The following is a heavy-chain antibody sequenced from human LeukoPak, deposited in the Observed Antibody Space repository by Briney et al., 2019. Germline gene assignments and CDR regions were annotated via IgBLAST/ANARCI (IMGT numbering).Heavy chain of an antibody. Sequence: GTSLRLSCTTSGFTFDFYAMHWVRQAPGKGLEWVAVMSYDGRYRYYADSAKGRFTISRDNSKRTLYLEMSSLRPEATALYYCARSELYYGSESYYHLDYWGHGTLVTVSS. J-gene: IGHJ4*01. D-gene: IGHD3-10*01. V-gene: IGHV3-30*03. CDR3: ARSELYYGSESYYHLDY. CDR2: MSYDGRYR. CDR1: GFTFDFYA.